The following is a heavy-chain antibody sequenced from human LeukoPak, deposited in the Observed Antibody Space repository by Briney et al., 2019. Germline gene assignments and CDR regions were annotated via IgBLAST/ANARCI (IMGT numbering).Heavy chain of an antibody. J-gene: IGHJ4*02. D-gene: IGHD2-15*01. CDR1: GGSITSRDC. CDR3: ASQGGLRDDF. CDR2: ICLDGRI. Sequence: SETLSLTCGVSGGSITSRDCWSWVRQPPGKGLEWIGEICLDGRIHYTPSLKSRISISIDRSKDQFSLNLISVAAADTAIYFCASQGGLRDDFWGQGTLVTVSS. V-gene: IGHV4-4*02.